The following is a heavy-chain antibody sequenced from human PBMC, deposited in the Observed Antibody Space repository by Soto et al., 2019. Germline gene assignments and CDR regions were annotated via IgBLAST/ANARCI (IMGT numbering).Heavy chain of an antibody. D-gene: IGHD3-22*01. CDR1: GFSHTTSGVG. Sequence: QITLKESGPTLVKPTQTLTLTCTFSGFSHTTSGVGVGWIRQPPGKALEWLAINFWDDQKRYSPSLKSRLTITKKTSKNQVVLSMSNMYPVATGTYYCAPRDPYDSSGYLAFDIWGQGTMVIVSS. J-gene: IGHJ3*02. CDR2: NFWDDQK. CDR3: APRDPYDSSGYLAFDI. V-gene: IGHV2-5*02.